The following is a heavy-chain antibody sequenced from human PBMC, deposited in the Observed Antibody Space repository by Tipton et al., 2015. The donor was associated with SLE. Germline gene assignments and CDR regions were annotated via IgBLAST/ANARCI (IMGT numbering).Heavy chain of an antibody. CDR1: GGSFSGYY. V-gene: IGHV4-34*01. D-gene: IGHD4-17*01. CDR2: INHSGST. Sequence: ILSLTCAVYGGSFSGYYWSWIRQPPGKGLEWIGEINHSGSTNYNPSLKSRVTISVDKSKNQFSLKLSSVTAADTAVYYCARAYNYGDGGYFDLWGRGTLVTVSS. J-gene: IGHJ2*01. CDR3: ARAYNYGDGGYFDL.